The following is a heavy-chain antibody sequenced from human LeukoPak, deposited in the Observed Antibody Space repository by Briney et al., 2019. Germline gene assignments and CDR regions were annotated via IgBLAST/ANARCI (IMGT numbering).Heavy chain of an antibody. V-gene: IGHV3-23*01. Sequence: GGSLRLSCAASGFTFSSYAMSWVRQAPGKGLEWVSAISGSGGSTYYADSVKGRFTISRDNSKNTLYLQMNSLRVEDTAVYYCAKDKLAYCSGGSCYYFDYWGQGTLVTVSS. CDR3: AKDKLAYCSGGSCYYFDY. CDR1: GFTFSSYA. J-gene: IGHJ4*02. CDR2: ISGSGGST. D-gene: IGHD2-15*01.